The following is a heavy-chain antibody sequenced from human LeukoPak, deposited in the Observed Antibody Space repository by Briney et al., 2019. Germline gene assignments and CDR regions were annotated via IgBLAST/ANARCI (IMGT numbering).Heavy chain of an antibody. CDR1: GGSISSSNW. CDR2: IYHSGST. CDR3: ARGLSGSYYYYYMDV. V-gene: IGHV4-4*02. D-gene: IGHD1-26*01. Sequence: SETLSLTCAVSGGSISSSNWWNWVRQPPGKGLEWIGEIYHSGSTNYNPSLKSRVTISVDKSKNQFSLKLSSVTAADTAVYYCARGLSGSYYYYYMDVWGKGTTVTVSS. J-gene: IGHJ6*03.